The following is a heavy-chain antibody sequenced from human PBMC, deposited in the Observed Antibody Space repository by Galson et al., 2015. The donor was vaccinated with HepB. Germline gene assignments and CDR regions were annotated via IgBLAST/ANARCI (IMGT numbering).Heavy chain of an antibody. CDR3: ARGDCSSTSCYGGPKVRYYGMDV. J-gene: IGHJ6*02. CDR1: GGSISSGGYY. V-gene: IGHV4-31*03. CDR2: IYYSGST. Sequence: TLSLTCTVSGGSISSGGYYWSWIRQHPGKGLEWIGYIYYSGSTYYNPSLKSRVTISVDTSKNQFSLKLSSVTAADTAVYYCARGDCSSTSCYGGPKVRYYGMDVWGQGTTVTVSS. D-gene: IGHD2-2*01.